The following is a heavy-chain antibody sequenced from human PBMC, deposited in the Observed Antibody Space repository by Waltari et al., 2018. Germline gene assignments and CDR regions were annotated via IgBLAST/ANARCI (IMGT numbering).Heavy chain of an antibody. V-gene: IGHV4-39*07. D-gene: IGHD6-13*01. CDR3: AREQGGYSSSWYGY. Sequence: QLQLQESGPGLVKPSETLSLTCTVSGGSISSSSYYWGWIRQPPGKGLEWIGSIYYSGSTYYNPSLKRRVTISVDTSNNQFSLKLSSVTAADTAVYYCAREQGGYSSSWYGYWGQGTLVTVSS. CDR2: IYYSGST. J-gene: IGHJ4*02. CDR1: GGSISSSSYY.